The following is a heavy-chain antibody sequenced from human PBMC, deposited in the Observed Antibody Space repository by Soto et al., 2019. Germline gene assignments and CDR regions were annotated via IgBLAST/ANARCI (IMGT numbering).Heavy chain of an antibody. CDR2: INPSGGST. J-gene: IGHJ4*02. CDR1: GYTFTSYY. D-gene: IGHD2-8*01. V-gene: IGHV1-46*01. CDR3: ARPPYPGCINAVCYPLDY. Sequence: ASVKVSCKASGYTFTSYYMHWVRQAPGQGLEWMRKINPSGGSTNYAQKLQGRVAMTRDTSTSTVYMELNSLRSEDTAVYYCARPPYPGCINAVCYPLDYWGQGTLVTVSS.